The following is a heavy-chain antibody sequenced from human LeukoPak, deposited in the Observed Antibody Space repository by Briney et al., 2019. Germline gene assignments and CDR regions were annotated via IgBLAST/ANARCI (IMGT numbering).Heavy chain of an antibody. Sequence: GASVKVSCKASGYTVTRYVISGVRQAPGQGVEGMGWISAYNGKTNYAQKLQGRVTVTTDTSTSTAYMELRSLRSDDTAVYYCARTINEPHSGYDWGSYYYYYGMDVWGQGTTVTVSS. V-gene: IGHV1-18*01. D-gene: IGHD5-12*01. CDR1: GYTVTRYV. CDR2: ISAYNGKT. J-gene: IGHJ6*02. CDR3: ARTINEPHSGYDWGSYYYYYGMDV.